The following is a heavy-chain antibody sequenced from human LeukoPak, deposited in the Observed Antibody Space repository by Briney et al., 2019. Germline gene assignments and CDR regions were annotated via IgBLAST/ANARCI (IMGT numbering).Heavy chain of an antibody. Sequence: SETLSLTCTVSGGSISSYYWSWIRQPPGKGLEYIGYIYYSGSTNYNPSLKSRVTISVDTSKNRFSLKLSSVTAADTAVYYCARGHGGKRPVDYSGQGTPFTVSS. CDR1: GGSISSYY. D-gene: IGHD4-23*01. V-gene: IGHV4-59*01. CDR2: IYYSGST. CDR3: ARGHGGKRPVDY. J-gene: IGHJ4*02.